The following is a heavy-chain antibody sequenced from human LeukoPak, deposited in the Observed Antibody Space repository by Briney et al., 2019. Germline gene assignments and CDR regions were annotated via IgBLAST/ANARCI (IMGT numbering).Heavy chain of an antibody. Sequence: SETLSLTCTVSGGSISSGGYYWSWIRQPPGKGLEWIGEINHSGSTNYNPSLKSRVTISVDTSKNQFSLKLSSVTAADTAVYYCARGLSGSYFDYWGQGTLVTVSS. V-gene: IGHV4-39*07. J-gene: IGHJ4*02. CDR2: INHSGST. CDR3: ARGLSGSYFDY. CDR1: GGSISSGGYY. D-gene: IGHD3-10*01.